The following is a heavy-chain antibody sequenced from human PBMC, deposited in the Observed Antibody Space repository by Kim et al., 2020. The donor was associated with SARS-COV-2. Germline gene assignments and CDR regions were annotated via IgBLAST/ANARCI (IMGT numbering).Heavy chain of an antibody. J-gene: IGHJ4*02. CDR1: GFTFSSYA. Sequence: GGSMRLSCAASGFTFSSYAMSWVRQAPGKGLEWVSAISGSGGSTYYADSVKGRFTISRDNSKNTLYLQMNSLRAEDTAVYYCAKGTYLVVPAAPLDYWGQGTLVTVSS. CDR2: ISGSGGST. V-gene: IGHV3-23*01. CDR3: AKGTYLVVPAAPLDY. D-gene: IGHD2-2*01.